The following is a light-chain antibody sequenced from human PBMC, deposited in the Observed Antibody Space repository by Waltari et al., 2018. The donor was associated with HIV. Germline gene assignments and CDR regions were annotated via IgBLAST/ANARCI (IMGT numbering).Light chain of an antibody. Sequence: QSALTQPPSPSGSLGQSVTISCTGTTSDVGRYDSVYVYQQHPANALTLLLFEVNKRPSGFPDRFSGSKSGNTASLTVSGLQAEDEAEYSCSSYAGINPVIFGGGTTLTVL. CDR3: SSYAGINPVI. CDR2: EVN. CDR1: TSDVGRYDS. J-gene: IGLJ2*01. V-gene: IGLV2-8*01.